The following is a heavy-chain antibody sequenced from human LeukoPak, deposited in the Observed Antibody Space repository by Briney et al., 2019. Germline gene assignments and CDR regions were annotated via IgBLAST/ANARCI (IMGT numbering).Heavy chain of an antibody. Sequence: PSQTLSLTCAVSGGSISSGGYSWSWIRQPPGKGLEWIGYIYHSGSTYYNPSLKSRVTISVDRSKNQFSLKLSSVTAADTAVYYCARGVRFLDFDYWGQGTLVTVSS. CDR3: ARGVRFLDFDY. CDR1: GGSISSGGYS. D-gene: IGHD3-3*01. J-gene: IGHJ4*02. V-gene: IGHV4-30-2*01. CDR2: IYHSGST.